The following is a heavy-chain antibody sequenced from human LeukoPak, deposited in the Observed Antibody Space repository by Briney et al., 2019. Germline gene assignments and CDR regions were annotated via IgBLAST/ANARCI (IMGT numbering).Heavy chain of an antibody. CDR2: IYPSDSDS. CDR3: ARRDTAMVKNWFDP. CDR1: GYSFTNYW. J-gene: IGHJ5*02. V-gene: IGHV5-51*01. D-gene: IGHD5-18*01. Sequence: GESLKISCKGSGYSFTNYWIGWVRQMPGKGLEWMGIIYPSDSDSRYSPSFQGQVTISADKSISTAYLQWSSLKASDTAMYYCARRDTAMVKNWFDPWGQGTLVTVSS.